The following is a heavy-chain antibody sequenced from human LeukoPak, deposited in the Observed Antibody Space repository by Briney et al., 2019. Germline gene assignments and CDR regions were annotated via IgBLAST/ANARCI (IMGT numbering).Heavy chain of an antibody. CDR3: AKPYYYDSSGYKYYFDY. V-gene: IGHV3-30*18. CDR2: ISYDGSNK. J-gene: IGHJ4*02. D-gene: IGHD3-22*01. CDR1: GFTFSSYG. Sequence: SGRSLRLSCAASGFTFSSYGMHWVRQAPGKGLEWVAVISYDGSNKYYADSVKGRFTISRDNSKNTLYLQMNSLRAEDTAVYYCAKPYYYDSSGYKYYFDYWGQGTLVTVSS.